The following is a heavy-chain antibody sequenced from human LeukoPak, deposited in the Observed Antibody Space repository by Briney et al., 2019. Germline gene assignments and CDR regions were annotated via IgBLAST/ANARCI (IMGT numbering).Heavy chain of an antibody. Sequence: GASVKVSCKASGYTFTSYGISWVRQAPGQGLEWMGMINPSRGSTSYAQKFQGGLTMTRDTSTSTVYMELSSPRSEDTAVYYCTRGVQLERRYYNWFDPWGQGTLVTVSS. V-gene: IGHV1-46*01. J-gene: IGHJ5*02. CDR3: TRGVQLERRYYNWFDP. CDR2: INPSRGST. CDR1: GYTFTSYG. D-gene: IGHD1-1*01.